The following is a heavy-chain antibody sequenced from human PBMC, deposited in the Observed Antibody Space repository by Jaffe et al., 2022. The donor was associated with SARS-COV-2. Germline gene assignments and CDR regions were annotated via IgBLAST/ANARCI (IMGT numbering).Heavy chain of an antibody. V-gene: IGHV4-59*01. CDR2: FYNSATT. CDR3: ARYMSGTSGLDH. CDR1: GGSISGFY. Sequence: QVQLQQSGPGLVKPSETLSLSCTISGGSISGFYWGWIRQPPGKGLEYIGYFYNSATTSYNPSLKSRVTMSVDTSKNQFSMKLSSVTAADTAVYYCARYMSGTSGLDHWGQGTLVTVSS. J-gene: IGHJ4*02.